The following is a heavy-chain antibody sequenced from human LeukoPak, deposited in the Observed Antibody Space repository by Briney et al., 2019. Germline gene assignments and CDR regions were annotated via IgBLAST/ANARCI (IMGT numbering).Heavy chain of an antibody. CDR2: INPSGSST. D-gene: IGHD4-17*01. CDR1: GYSFTSHY. V-gene: IGHV1-46*01. J-gene: IGHJ3*02. Sequence: ASVKVSCKASGYSFTSHYMHWVRQAPGQGLEWLGLINPSGSSTLYAQKFQGRVTMTRDMSTTTDYMELSSLRSEDTAVYYCARDPYGDYGRSAFDIWGQGTMVTVSS. CDR3: ARDPYGDYGRSAFDI.